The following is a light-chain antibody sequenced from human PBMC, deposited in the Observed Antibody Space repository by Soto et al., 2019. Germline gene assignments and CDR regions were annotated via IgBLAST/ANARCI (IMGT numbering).Light chain of an antibody. CDR3: QQLNTFPVT. CDR2: AAS. CDR1: QGISTY. J-gene: IGKJ5*01. Sequence: DIQLTQSPSFLSASVGDRLTITCRASQGISTYLAWYQQKPGKAPKLLIYAASSLQSGVTSRFSGSGSGTEFTLTISSLQPEDFATYYCQQLNTFPVTFGQGTRLEIK. V-gene: IGKV1-9*01.